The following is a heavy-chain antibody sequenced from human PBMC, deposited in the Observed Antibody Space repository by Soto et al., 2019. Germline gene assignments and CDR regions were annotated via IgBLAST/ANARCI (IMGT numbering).Heavy chain of an antibody. V-gene: IGHV3-33*01. CDR1: GFTFSSYG. CDR3: ARDCSGGSCYPDY. CDR2: IWYDGSNK. Sequence: QVQLVESGGGVVQPGRSLRLSCAASGFTFSSYGMHWVRRAPGKGLEWVAVIWYDGSNKYYADSVKGRFTISRDNSKNTLYLQMNSLRAEDTAVYYCARDCSGGSCYPDYWGQGTLVTVSS. J-gene: IGHJ4*02. D-gene: IGHD2-15*01.